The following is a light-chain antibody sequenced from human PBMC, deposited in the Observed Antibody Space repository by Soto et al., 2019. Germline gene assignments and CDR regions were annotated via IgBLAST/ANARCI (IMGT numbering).Light chain of an antibody. J-gene: IGLJ3*02. CDR2: EVS. CDR1: SSDVGYDNY. Sequence: QSALTQPASVSGSPGQSITISCTGTSSDVGYDNYVSWFQQHPGKAPQLMIYEVSRRPSGVSNRFSGSKSANTASLTISGLQAEDEADYYCTSHTASSTWVLGGGTKLTVL. CDR3: TSHTASSTWV. V-gene: IGLV2-14*01.